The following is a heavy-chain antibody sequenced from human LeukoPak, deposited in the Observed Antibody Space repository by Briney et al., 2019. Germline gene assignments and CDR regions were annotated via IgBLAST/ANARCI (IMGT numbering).Heavy chain of an antibody. CDR2: ISGSAGST. CDR1: GFTFSSYA. Sequence: GGSLRLSCAASGFTFSSYAMSWVRQAPGKGLEWVSTISGSAGSTFYADSVKGRFTISRDNSKNTLYLQMNSLRDEDTAVYYCAKGSRYSSSGTFDYWGQGTLVTVS. J-gene: IGHJ4*02. V-gene: IGHV3-23*01. CDR3: AKGSRYSSSGTFDY. D-gene: IGHD6-13*01.